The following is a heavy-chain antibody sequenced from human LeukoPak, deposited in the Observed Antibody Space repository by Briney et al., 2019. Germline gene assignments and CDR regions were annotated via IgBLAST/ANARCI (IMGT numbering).Heavy chain of an antibody. CDR2: INQDESKK. D-gene: IGHD1-26*01. J-gene: IGHJ4*02. CDR1: GFTVSNTY. CDR3: ARDPNILMGANFHS. V-gene: IGHV3-7*01. Sequence: GGSLRLSCEASGFTVSNTYMSWVRQAPGKGLEWVANINQDESKKYYVDSVKGRFTISRDNAKNSLYLQMDSLRAEDTAVYYCARDPNILMGANFHSWGQGTLVTVSS.